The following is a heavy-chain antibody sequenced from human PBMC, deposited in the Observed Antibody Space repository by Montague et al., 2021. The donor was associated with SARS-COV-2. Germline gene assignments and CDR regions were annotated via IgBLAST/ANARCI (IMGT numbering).Heavy chain of an antibody. V-gene: IGHV4-59*01. D-gene: IGHD3-3*01. CDR2: IYYSGST. J-gene: IGHJ6*03. Sequence: SETLSLTCTVSGGSISSYYWSWVRQPPGKGLEWMGYIYYSGSTNYNPSLKSRVTISIDTSKNQFSLKLSSVTAADTAVYYCARGIFTIPFIPAHYYMDVWGKGTTVTVSS. CDR1: GGSISSYY. CDR3: ARGIFTIPFIPAHYYMDV.